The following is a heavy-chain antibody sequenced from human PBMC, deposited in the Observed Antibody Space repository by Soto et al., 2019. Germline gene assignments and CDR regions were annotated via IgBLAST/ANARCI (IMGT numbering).Heavy chain of an antibody. D-gene: IGHD2-2*01. V-gene: IGHV1-2*02. CDR1: GYTFTSYG. J-gene: IGHJ6*02. CDR2: INPNSGGT. CDR3: ARDCHPLFWGSTSSDGMDV. Sequence: ASVNVSCKASGYTFTSYGISWVRQAPGQGLEWMGWINPNSGGTNYAQKFQGRVTMTRDTSISTAYMELSRLRSDDTAVYYCARDCHPLFWGSTSSDGMDVWGQGTTVTVSS.